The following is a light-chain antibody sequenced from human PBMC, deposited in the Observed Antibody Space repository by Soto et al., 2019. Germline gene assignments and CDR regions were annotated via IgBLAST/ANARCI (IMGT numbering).Light chain of an antibody. V-gene: IGKV3-11*01. Sequence: EIVLTQSPATLSLSPGERATLSCRASQSVGYHLAWYQQKPGQAPRLLIYDASNRATGIPARFSGSGSGTDFTLAISSLEPEDYATYSCQHYNVYYMYTFGQGTKVEIK. CDR2: DAS. CDR3: QHYNVYYMYT. CDR1: QSVGYH. J-gene: IGKJ2*01.